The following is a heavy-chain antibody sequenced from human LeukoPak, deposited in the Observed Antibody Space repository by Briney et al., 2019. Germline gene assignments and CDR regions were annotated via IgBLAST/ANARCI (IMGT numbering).Heavy chain of an antibody. D-gene: IGHD3-22*01. J-gene: IGHJ4*02. Sequence: PSETPSLTCAVCGGSFSGYYWSWIRQPPGKGLEWSGEINHSGSTNYNASLKSRVTISVDTSKNQFSLKLSSVTAADTAVYYCARAFYDSSGYYYGGRTFDYWGQGTLVTVSS. CDR1: GGSFSGYY. CDR2: INHSGST. V-gene: IGHV4-34*01. CDR3: ARAFYDSSGYYYGGRTFDY.